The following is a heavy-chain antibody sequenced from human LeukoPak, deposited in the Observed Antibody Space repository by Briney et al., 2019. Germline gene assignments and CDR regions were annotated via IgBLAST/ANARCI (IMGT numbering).Heavy chain of an antibody. J-gene: IGHJ6*02. D-gene: IGHD6-13*01. Sequence: PSETLSLTCTVSGGSMSNYYWTWIRQPPGQGLEWIGYTYNSGRTNYNPSLKSRITISADTSKNQFSLKLDSVTAADTANYYCARRRRIGAAGGDGMDVWGQGTTVTVSS. CDR1: GGSMSNYY. CDR3: ARRRRIGAAGGDGMDV. V-gene: IGHV4-4*09. CDR2: TYNSGRT.